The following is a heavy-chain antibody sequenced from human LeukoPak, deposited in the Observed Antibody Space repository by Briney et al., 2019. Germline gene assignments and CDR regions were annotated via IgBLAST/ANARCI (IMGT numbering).Heavy chain of an antibody. CDR3: ARGLYRKFDY. CDR1: GGSISSYY. D-gene: IGHD5/OR15-5a*01. V-gene: IGHV4-34*01. CDR2: INHSGST. Sequence: SETLSLTCTVSGGSISSYYWSWIRQPPGKGLEWIGEINHSGSTNYNPSLKSRVTISVDTSKNQFSLKLSSVTAADTAVYYCARGLYRKFDYWGQGTLVTVSS. J-gene: IGHJ4*02.